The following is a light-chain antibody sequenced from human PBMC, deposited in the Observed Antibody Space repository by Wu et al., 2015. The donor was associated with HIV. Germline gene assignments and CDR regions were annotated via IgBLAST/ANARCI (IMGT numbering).Light chain of an antibody. CDR2: GAS. CDR1: QSVSSSF. V-gene: IGKV3-20*01. CDR3: QQYGSSPDT. Sequence: EIVLTQSPGTLSLSPGERTSLSCRASQSVSSSFLAWYQQKPGQAPRLLIYGASSRATGIPDRFSGSGSGTDFTLTISRLEPEDFAVYYCQQYGSSPDTFGLEPKWISN. J-gene: IGKJ3*01.